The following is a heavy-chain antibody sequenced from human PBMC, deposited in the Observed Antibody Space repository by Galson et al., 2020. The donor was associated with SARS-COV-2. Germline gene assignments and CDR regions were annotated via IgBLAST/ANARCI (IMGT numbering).Heavy chain of an antibody. Sequence: SQTLSLTCTVSGGSIRSSNYYWGWIRQPPGKGLEWIGSVLNSGTTHYSPSLQSRVTISVDTSKNQFSLNLNSVTAADTAMYYCARDATSSGRYNWFDPWGQGTLVTVSS. D-gene: IGHD6-19*01. J-gene: IGHJ5*02. CDR3: ARDATSSGRYNWFDP. V-gene: IGHV4-39*07. CDR2: VLNSGTT. CDR1: GGSIRSSNYY.